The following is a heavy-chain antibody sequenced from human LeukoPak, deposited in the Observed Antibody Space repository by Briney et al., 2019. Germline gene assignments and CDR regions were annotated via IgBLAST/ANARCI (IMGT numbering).Heavy chain of an antibody. Sequence: GGSLRLSSAASGFTFSSYAMSWVRQAPGKGLEWVSRFSGSGGDTYYADSVKGRFTISRDNSMNTLYLQMNSLRAEDTAVYYCARSGYTRFDYWGQGTLVTVSS. CDR2: FSGSGGDT. CDR1: GFTFSSYA. D-gene: IGHD5-24*01. J-gene: IGHJ4*02. V-gene: IGHV3-23*01. CDR3: ARSGYTRFDY.